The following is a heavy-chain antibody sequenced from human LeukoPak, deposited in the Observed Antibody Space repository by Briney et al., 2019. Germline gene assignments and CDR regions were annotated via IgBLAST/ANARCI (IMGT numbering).Heavy chain of an antibody. D-gene: IGHD1-26*01. CDR3: AKMKGHPLPKYYMDV. CDR2: IINSGDP. V-gene: IGHV3-23*01. CDR1: GFTFCNFA. Sequence: PGRSLRLSCAAYGFTFCNFAISSVRRTPGKGLEWVSGIINSGDPLYGDSVKGRFTISRDNSKNTLYLEMNSLRAEGTAIYYCAKMKGHPLPKYYMDVWGQGTTVTASS. J-gene: IGHJ6*01.